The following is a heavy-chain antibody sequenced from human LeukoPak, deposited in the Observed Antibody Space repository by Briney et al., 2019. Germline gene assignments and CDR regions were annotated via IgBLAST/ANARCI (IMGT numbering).Heavy chain of an antibody. V-gene: IGHV1-2*02. CDR3: ARDLCDSSGPLYYYYYMDV. CDR1: GYTFTGYY. Sequence: ASVKVSCKASGYTFTGYYMHWVRQAPGQGLEWMGWINPNSGGTNYAQKFQGRVTMTRDTSISTAYMELSRLRSDDTAVYYCARDLCDSSGPLYYYYYMDVWGKGTTVTVSS. CDR2: INPNSGGT. D-gene: IGHD3-22*01. J-gene: IGHJ6*03.